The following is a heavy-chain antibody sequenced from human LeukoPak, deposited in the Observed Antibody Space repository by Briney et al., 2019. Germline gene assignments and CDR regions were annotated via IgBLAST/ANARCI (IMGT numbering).Heavy chain of an antibody. D-gene: IGHD3-16*02. Sequence: GGSLRLSCAASGFTFSSYAMSWVRQAPGKGLEWVSAISGSGGSTYYADYVKGRFTISRDNSKNTLYLQMNSLRAEDTAVYYCAKDGTAEYYDYVWGSYRYPSDYWGQGTLVTVSS. CDR3: AKDGTAEYYDYVWGSYRYPSDY. V-gene: IGHV3-23*01. CDR2: ISGSGGST. J-gene: IGHJ4*02. CDR1: GFTFSSYA.